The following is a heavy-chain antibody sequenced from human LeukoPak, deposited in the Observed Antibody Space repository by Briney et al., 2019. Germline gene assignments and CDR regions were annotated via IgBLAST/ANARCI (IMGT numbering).Heavy chain of an antibody. Sequence: EGSLRLSCAASGFTFSSYAMSWVRQAPGKGLEWVSAISGSGGSTYYADSVKGRFTISRDNSKNTLYLQMNSLRAEDTAVYYCARYDGGSGPFDYWGQGTLVTVSS. D-gene: IGHD3-10*01. CDR1: GFTFSSYA. J-gene: IGHJ4*02. CDR3: ARYDGGSGPFDY. CDR2: ISGSGGST. V-gene: IGHV3-23*01.